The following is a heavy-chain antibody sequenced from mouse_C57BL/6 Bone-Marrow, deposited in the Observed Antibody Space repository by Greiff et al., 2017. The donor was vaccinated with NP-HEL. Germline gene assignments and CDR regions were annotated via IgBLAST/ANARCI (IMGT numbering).Heavy chain of an antibody. J-gene: IGHJ1*03. V-gene: IGHV5-17*01. Sequence: EVMLVESGGDLVKPGGSLKLSCAASGFTFSDYGMHWVRQAPEKGLEWVAYISSGSSTIYYADTVKGRFTISRDNAKNTLFLQMTSRRSTDTSMYYCARRYYGSRYFDVWGTGTTVTVSS. CDR1: GFTFSDYG. D-gene: IGHD1-1*01. CDR3: ARRYYGSRYFDV. CDR2: ISSGSSTI.